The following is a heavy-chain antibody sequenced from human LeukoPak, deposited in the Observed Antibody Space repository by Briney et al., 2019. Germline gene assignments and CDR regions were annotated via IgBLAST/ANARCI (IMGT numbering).Heavy chain of an antibody. V-gene: IGHV4-34*01. CDR3: ARRETNYDILTGYYADVYFDY. D-gene: IGHD3-9*01. J-gene: IGHJ4*02. CDR2: INHSESN. CDR1: SGTFSGYY. Sequence: KPSENLSLNCAVYSGTFSGYYWSWLRQPPGPGLEGIGEINHSESNNYNPPLKSRVTTSVDTSKNQFSLKLSSGTAADTAVYYWARRETNYDILTGYYADVYFDYWGQGTLVTVSS.